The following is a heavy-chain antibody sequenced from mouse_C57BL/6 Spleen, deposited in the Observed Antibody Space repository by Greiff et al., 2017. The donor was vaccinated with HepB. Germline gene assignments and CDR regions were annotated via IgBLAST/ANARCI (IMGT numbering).Heavy chain of an antibody. V-gene: IGHV1-54*01. CDR1: GYAFTNYL. CDR3: ARSLYSSDY. Sequence: VQLQQSGAELVRPGTSVKVSCKASGYAFTNYLIEWVKQRPGQGLEWIGVINPGSGGTNYNEKFKGKATLTADKSSSTAYMQLSSLTSEDSAVYFCARSLYSSDYWGQGTTLTVSS. D-gene: IGHD3-1*01. J-gene: IGHJ2*01. CDR2: INPGSGGT.